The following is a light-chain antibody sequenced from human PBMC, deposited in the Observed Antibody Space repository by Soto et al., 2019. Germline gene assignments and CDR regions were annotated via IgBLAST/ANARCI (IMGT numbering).Light chain of an antibody. CDR3: QHYGRSPPYT. V-gene: IGKV3-20*01. J-gene: IGKJ2*01. Sequence: EIVLTQSPGTLSLSPGEIATLSCRASQSVSSGYLAWYQQKPGQAPRLLMYDASIRATGIPDRFSGSGSGTDFTLTISRLEPEDFAVYYCQHYGRSPPYTFGQGTKLEIK. CDR1: QSVSSGY. CDR2: DAS.